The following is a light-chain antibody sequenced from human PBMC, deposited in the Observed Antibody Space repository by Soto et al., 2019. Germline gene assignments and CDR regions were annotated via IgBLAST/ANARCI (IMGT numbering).Light chain of an antibody. CDR1: SSDVGGYNF. V-gene: IGLV2-14*03. J-gene: IGLJ2*01. CDR2: DVR. CDR3: SSYTSSSTVI. Sequence: ALTQPASVSGSPGQSLTISCTGTSSDVGGYNFVSWYQQHPGKAPKFIIYDVRNRPSGVSNRFSGSRSGNTASLTISGLQAEDEADYYCSSYTSSSTVIFGGGTKLTVL.